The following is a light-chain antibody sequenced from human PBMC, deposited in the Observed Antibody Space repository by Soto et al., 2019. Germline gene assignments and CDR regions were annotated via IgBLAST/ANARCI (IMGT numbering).Light chain of an antibody. CDR2: GAS. J-gene: IGKJ2*02. Sequence: IVLTHSPGTLTLSPGERATLSCRASQSFSSNYLAWYQQKPGQGPRLLIFGASSRLTGIPDRFSGSGSGTDFTLTISRLEPEDVGVYYCQQYGSSPRTFGQGTQVEIK. CDR3: QQYGSSPRT. V-gene: IGKV3-20*01. CDR1: QSFSSNY.